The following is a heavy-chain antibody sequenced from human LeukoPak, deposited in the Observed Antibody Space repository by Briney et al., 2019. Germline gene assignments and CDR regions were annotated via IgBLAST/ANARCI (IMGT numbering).Heavy chain of an antibody. CDR1: GFTFSSYG. CDR2: IWYDGSNK. V-gene: IGHV3-33*01. Sequence: GGSLRLSCAASGFTFSSYGMHWVRQAPGKGLEWVAVIWYDGSNKYYADSVKGRFTISRDNSKNTLYLQMNSLRAEDTAVYYCARSGIAVAARGWFDPWGQGTPVTVSS. CDR3: ARSGIAVAARGWFDP. J-gene: IGHJ5*02. D-gene: IGHD6-19*01.